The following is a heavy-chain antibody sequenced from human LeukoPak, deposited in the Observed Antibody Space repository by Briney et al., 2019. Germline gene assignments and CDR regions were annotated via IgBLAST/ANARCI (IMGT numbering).Heavy chain of an antibody. CDR2: IYYSGST. CDR1: GGSISSSSYY. J-gene: IGHJ6*02. CDR3: ARDPGYYDSSGGRYYYGMDV. D-gene: IGHD3-22*01. Sequence: PSETLSLTCTVSGGSISSSSYYWGWIRQPPGKGLEWIGSIYYSGSTYYNPSLKSRVTISVDTSKNQFSLKLSSVTAADTAVYYCARDPGYYDSSGGRYYYGMDVWGQGTTVTVSS. V-gene: IGHV4-39*07.